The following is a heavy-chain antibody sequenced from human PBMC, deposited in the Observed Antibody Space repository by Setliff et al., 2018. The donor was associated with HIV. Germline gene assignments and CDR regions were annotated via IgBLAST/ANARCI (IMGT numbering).Heavy chain of an antibody. CDR2: INVYNGDT. V-gene: IGHV1-18*01. D-gene: IGHD3-10*01. J-gene: IGHJ4*02. CDR1: DFPFSNFG. Sequence: ASVKVSCKASDFPFSNFGISWVRQAPGQGLEWMAWINVYNGDTSFAQKFQGRVTMTKDTSTGTAYMELSSLRSDDTAVYYCATDRTQTEISLVRGRLTDPAKYPLDYWGQGTLVTVSS. CDR3: ATDRTQTEISLVRGRLTDPAKYPLDY.